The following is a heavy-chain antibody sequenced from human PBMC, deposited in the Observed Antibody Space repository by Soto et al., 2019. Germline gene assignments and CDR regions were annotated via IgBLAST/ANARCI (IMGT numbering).Heavy chain of an antibody. Sequence: QVQLVESGGGLVKPGGSLRLSCEASGFTFSDYYLSWIRQAPGKGLEWVSYISSSGSTIYYADSVKGRFTISRDNAKNSLYLQMHRLRAEGTAVYYCARVNPGCGSNCGMDVWGQGTTVTVSS. J-gene: IGHJ6*02. V-gene: IGHV3-11*01. CDR1: GFTFSDYY. CDR3: ARVNPGCGSNCGMDV. CDR2: ISSSGSTI. D-gene: IGHD2-15*01.